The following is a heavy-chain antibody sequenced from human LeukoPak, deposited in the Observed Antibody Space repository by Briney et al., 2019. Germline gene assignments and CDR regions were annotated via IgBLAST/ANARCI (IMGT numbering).Heavy chain of an antibody. CDR1: GGSISSYY. D-gene: IGHD2-15*01. J-gene: IGHJ3*02. CDR2: IYTSGST. CDR3: ARDPEYCSGGSCYSVVDI. Sequence: PSETLSLTCTVSGGSISSYYWSWIRQPAGKGLEWIGRIYTSGSTNYNPSLKSRVTMSVDTSKNQFSLKLSSVTAADTAVYYCARDPEYCSGGSCYSVVDIWGQGTMVTVSS. V-gene: IGHV4-4*07.